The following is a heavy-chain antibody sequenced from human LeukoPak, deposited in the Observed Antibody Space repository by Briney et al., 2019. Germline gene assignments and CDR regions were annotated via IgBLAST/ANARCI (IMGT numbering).Heavy chain of an antibody. D-gene: IGHD6-6*01. CDR3: ARSSYSSSSSV. CDR1: GFTFSSYS. CDR2: ISTSSDTI. J-gene: IGHJ3*01. V-gene: IGHV3-48*01. Sequence: GGSLRLSCAASGFTFSSYSMNWVRQAPGKGLEWLSYISTSSDTIYYADSVKGRFTISRDNAKNSLYLQINSLRAEDTAVYYCARSSYSSSSSVWGQGTMVTVSS.